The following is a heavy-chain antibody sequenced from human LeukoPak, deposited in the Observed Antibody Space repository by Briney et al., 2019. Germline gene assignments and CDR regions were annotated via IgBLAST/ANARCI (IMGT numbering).Heavy chain of an antibody. CDR1: GFTFSSYE. V-gene: IGHV3-48*03. J-gene: IGHJ4*02. CDR3: ASIAVAGTGEAAFDY. Sequence: GGSLRLSCAASGFTFSSYEMNWVRQAPGKGLEWVSYISSSGSTIYYADSVKGRFTISRDNAKNSLYLQMNSLRAEDTAVYYCASIAVAGTGEAAFDYWGRGTLVTVSS. D-gene: IGHD6-19*01. CDR2: ISSSGSTI.